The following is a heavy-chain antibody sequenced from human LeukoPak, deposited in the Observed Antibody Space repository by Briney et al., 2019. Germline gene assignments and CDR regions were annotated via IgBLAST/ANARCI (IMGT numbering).Heavy chain of an antibody. CDR1: GFTFSNYG. J-gene: IGHJ3*02. CDR3: TRELNPSLQTFGVVKVFDI. D-gene: IGHD3-3*01. Sequence: GGSLRLSCAASGFTFSNYGMTWVRQAPGKGLEWVGRIKSKTDGGTTDYAAPVKGRFTVSRDDSKNTLYLQMNSLKTEDTAVYYCTRELNPSLQTFGVVKVFDIWGQGTMVTVSS. CDR2: IKSKTDGGTT. V-gene: IGHV3-15*01.